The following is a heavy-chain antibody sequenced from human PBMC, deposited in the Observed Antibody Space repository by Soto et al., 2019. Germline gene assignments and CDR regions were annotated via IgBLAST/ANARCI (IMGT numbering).Heavy chain of an antibody. CDR1: GGTFSSYA. J-gene: IGHJ3*02. Sequence: SVKVSCKASGGTFSSYAISWVRQAPGQGLEWMGGIIPIFGTANYAQKFQGRVTITADESTSTAYMELSSLRSEDTAVYYCASRGGYDPSESDAFDIWGQGTMVTVSS. CDR2: IIPIFGTA. D-gene: IGHD5-12*01. CDR3: ASRGGYDPSESDAFDI. V-gene: IGHV1-69*13.